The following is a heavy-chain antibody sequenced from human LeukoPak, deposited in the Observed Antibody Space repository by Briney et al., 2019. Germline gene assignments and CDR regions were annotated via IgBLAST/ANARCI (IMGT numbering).Heavy chain of an antibody. D-gene: IGHD3-22*01. Sequence: SETLSLTCAVYGGSFSGYYWSWIRQPPGKGLEWIGEINHSGSTNYNPSLKSRVTISVDTSKNQFSLKLSSVTAADTAVYYCARYYYDGSGYYLDYWGQGTLVTVSS. CDR3: ARYYYDGSGYYLDY. CDR1: GGSFSGYY. V-gene: IGHV4-34*01. CDR2: INHSGST. J-gene: IGHJ4*02.